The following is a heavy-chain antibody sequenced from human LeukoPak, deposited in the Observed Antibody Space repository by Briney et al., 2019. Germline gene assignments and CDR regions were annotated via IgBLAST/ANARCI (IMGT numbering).Heavy chain of an antibody. CDR2: ISYDGSNK. V-gene: IGHV3-30-3*01. D-gene: IGHD1-26*01. J-gene: IGHJ4*02. Sequence: GGSLRLSCAASGFTFSSYAMHWVRQAPGEGLEWVAVISYDGSNKYYADSVKGRFTISRDNSKNTLYLQMNSLRAEDTAVYYCARDAGGSYFDYWGQGTLVTVSS. CDR3: ARDAGGSYFDY. CDR1: GFTFSSYA.